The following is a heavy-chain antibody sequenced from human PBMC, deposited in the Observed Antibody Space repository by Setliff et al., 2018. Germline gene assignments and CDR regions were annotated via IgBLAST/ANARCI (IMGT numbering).Heavy chain of an antibody. CDR3: TRAFYCARVLFGDLFSWFDP. CDR1: GFTLSGNY. D-gene: IGHD3-10*02. J-gene: IGHJ5*02. CDR2: INTDDGTT. Sequence: GGSLRLSCATSGFTLSGNYMHWVRQAPGKGLVWVSRINTDDGTTNYADSVQGRFTIFRDNAKNTVYMELNSLRVDDTAVYFCTRAFYCARVLFGDLFSWFDPWGQGTLVTVSS. V-gene: IGHV3-74*01.